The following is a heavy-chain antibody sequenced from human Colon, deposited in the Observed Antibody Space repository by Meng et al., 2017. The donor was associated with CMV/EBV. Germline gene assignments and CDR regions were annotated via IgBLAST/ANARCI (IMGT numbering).Heavy chain of an antibody. CDR2: IYPQDGGT. Sequence: QVQRVESGAEVKEPGASVLVSCRSSGYTFTSYGINWVRQAPGQGLEWMGWIYPQDGGTYFAQKFQDRVTLTRDTSITTAYMELSGLTSDDTATYYCVRESWYFDFWGEGTLVTVSS. CDR3: VRESWYFDF. V-gene: IGHV1-2*02. J-gene: IGHJ4*02. D-gene: IGHD6-13*01. CDR1: GYTFTSYG.